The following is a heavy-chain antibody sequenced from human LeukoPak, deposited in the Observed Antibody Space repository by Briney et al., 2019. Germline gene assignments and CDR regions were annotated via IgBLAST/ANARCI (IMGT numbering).Heavy chain of an antibody. V-gene: IGHV3-23*01. CDR1: GFTFSSYA. CDR2: ISGSGGST. Sequence: AGGSLRLSCAASGFTFSSYAMSWVRQAPGKGLEWASAISGSGGSTYYADSVKGRFTISRDNSKNTLYLQMNSLRAEDTAVYYCARGPRWYGCFDYWGQGTLVTVSS. J-gene: IGHJ4*02. CDR3: ARGPRWYGCFDY. D-gene: IGHD5-24*01.